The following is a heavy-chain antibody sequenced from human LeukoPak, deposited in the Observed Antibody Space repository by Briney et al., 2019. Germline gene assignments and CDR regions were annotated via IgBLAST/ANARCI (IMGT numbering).Heavy chain of an antibody. V-gene: IGHV3-48*01. J-gene: IGHJ4*02. D-gene: IGHD6-6*01. CDR2: ISSSSSTI. Sequence: PWGSLTLSCAASGFTFSSYSMNWVRQAPGKGLEWVSYISSSSSTIYYADSVKGRFTISRDNAKNSLYLQMNSLRAEDTAVYYCARDLTRSIADWGQGTLVTVSS. CDR1: GFTFSSYS. CDR3: ARDLTRSIAD.